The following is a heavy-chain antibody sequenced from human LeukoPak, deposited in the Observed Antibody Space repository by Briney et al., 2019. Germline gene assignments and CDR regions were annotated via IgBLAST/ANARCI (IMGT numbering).Heavy chain of an antibody. D-gene: IGHD6-13*01. CDR3: ARDGIAAAGKPDYYYYYYMDV. CDR2: INPNSGGT. V-gene: IGHV1-2*02. Sequence: GASVKVSCKASGYTFTGYYMHWVRQAPGQGLEWMGWINPNSGGTNYAQKFQGRVTMTRDTSISTAYMELSRLRSDDTAVYYCARDGIAAAGKPDYYYYYYMDVWGKGTTVTVSS. CDR1: GYTFTGYY. J-gene: IGHJ6*03.